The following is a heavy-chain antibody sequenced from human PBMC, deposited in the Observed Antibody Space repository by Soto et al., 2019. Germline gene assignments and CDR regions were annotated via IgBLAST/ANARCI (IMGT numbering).Heavy chain of an antibody. CDR1: GFTFDDYA. Sequence: EVQLVESGGGLVQPGRSLRLSCAASGFTFDDYAMHWVRQAPGKGLEWVSGISWNSGRIGYADSVKGRFTISRDNAKNPLYLQMNSLRAEDTALYYCAKDAEYSSSFSWFDPWGQGTLVTVSS. D-gene: IGHD6-6*01. V-gene: IGHV3-9*01. CDR3: AKDAEYSSSFSWFDP. CDR2: ISWNSGRI. J-gene: IGHJ5*02.